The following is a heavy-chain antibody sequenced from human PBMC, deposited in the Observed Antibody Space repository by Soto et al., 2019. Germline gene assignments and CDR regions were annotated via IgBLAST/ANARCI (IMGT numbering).Heavy chain of an antibody. CDR3: ARDGSAWDFGY. V-gene: IGHV1-46*01. Sequence: ASVKVSCKASGYTFTTYFIHWVRQAPGQGLEWMGIVRPSGGNTAYAQRFQGRLTMTRDTSTSTVYMELSSLRSDDTAVYYCARDGSAWDFGYWGQGTLVTVSS. J-gene: IGHJ4*02. D-gene: IGHD6-19*01. CDR2: VRPSGGNT. CDR1: GYTFTTYF.